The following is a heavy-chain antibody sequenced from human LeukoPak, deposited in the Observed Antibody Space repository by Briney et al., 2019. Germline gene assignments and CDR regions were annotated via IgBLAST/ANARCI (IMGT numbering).Heavy chain of an antibody. D-gene: IGHD5-18*01. V-gene: IGHV3-21*01. CDR3: ARGTASYYYYGMDV. Sequence: GGSLRLSCAASGFTFSSYSMNWVRQAPGKGLEWVSSISSSSSYIYYADSVKGRFTIPRDNAKNSLYLQMNSLRAEDTAVYYCARGTASYYYYGMDVWGQGTTVTVSS. CDR2: ISSSSSYI. J-gene: IGHJ6*02. CDR1: GFTFSSYS.